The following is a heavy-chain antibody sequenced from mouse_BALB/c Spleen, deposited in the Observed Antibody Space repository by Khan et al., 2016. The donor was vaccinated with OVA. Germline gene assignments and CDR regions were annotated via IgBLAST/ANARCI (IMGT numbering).Heavy chain of an antibody. CDR1: GYSITSDYA. CDR3: ARSIMAN. CDR2: ISYSGST. J-gene: IGHJ2*01. Sequence: EVKLLESGPGLVKPSQSLSLTCTVTGYSITSDYAWNWIRQFPGNKLEWMGYISYSGSTSYNPSLKSRISITRDTSKNQFFLQLNSETTEDTATYYCARSIMANWGQGTTLTVSS. V-gene: IGHV3-2*02.